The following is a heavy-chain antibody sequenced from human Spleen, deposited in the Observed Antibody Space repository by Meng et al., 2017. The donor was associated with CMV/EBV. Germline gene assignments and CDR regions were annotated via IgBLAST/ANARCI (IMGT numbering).Heavy chain of an antibody. CDR1: GFTFSSYA. CDR3: AKPQSGPAGVYYYYYGMDV. D-gene: IGHD2-2*01. V-gene: IGHV3-23*01. Sequence: GGPLRLSCAASGFTFSSYAMSWVRQAPGKGLEWVSAISGSGGSTYYADSVKGRFTISRDNSKNTLYLQMNSLRAEDTAVYYCAKPQSGPAGVYYYYYGMDVWGQGTTVTVSS. CDR2: ISGSGGST. J-gene: IGHJ6*02.